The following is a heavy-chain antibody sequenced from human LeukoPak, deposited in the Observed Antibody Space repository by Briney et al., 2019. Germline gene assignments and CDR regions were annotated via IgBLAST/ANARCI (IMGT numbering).Heavy chain of an antibody. V-gene: IGHV3-21*04. J-gene: IGHJ4*02. CDR3: ARAVYSGNYHVGESDY. D-gene: IGHD1-26*01. Sequence: GGSLRLSCAASGFTFSSYSMNWVRQAPGKGLEWVSSISSSSSYIYYADSVKGRFTISRDSSKNTLDLQMNSLRAEDTAMYYCARAVYSGNYHVGESDYWGQGTLVTVSS. CDR1: GFTFSSYS. CDR2: ISSSSSYI.